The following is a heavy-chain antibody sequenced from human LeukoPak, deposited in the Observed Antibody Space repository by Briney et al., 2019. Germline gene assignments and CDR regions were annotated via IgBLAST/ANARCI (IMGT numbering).Heavy chain of an antibody. CDR3: ARGYCSGGSCYHPFDY. CDR2: IYSSGST. V-gene: IGHV4-4*07. Sequence: SETLSLTCTVSGGSTTDYFWSWIRQPAGKGLEWIGRIYSSGSTNYNASLKSRVTISVDRSKNQFSLKLSSVTAADTAVYYCARGYCSGGSCYHPFDYWGQGTLVTVSS. J-gene: IGHJ4*02. CDR1: GGSTTDYF. D-gene: IGHD2-15*01.